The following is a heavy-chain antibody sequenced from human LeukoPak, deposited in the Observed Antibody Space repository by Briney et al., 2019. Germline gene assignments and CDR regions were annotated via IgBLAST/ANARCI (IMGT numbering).Heavy chain of an antibody. D-gene: IGHD1-26*01. J-gene: IGHJ4*02. V-gene: IGHV4-39*01. CDR3: ARQVSGSSEMDY. CDR2: LYYSGTT. Sequence: PSETLSLTCTVSGGSISTSSYCWGWIRQPPGKGPEWIGSLYYSGTTYYNPSLRSRVTVSVDTSKNQFSLKLSSVTAADTAVYYCARQVSGSSEMDYWGQGTLVTVSS. CDR1: GGSISTSSYC.